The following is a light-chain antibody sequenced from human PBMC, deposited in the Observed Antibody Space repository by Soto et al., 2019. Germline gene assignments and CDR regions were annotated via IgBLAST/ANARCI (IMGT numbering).Light chain of an antibody. CDR1: SSNLGTNT. CDR3: AAWEARLNGVV. CDR2: SND. J-gene: IGLJ3*02. V-gene: IGLV1-44*01. Sequence: QSVLTQPPSTSGTPGQRVTISCSGSSSNLGTNTVNWYQPVPGTAPKLLIYSNDQRPSGVPDRFSGYKSGTSVSLAISGLQAEYDSDYFGAAWEARLNGVVFGGGTKLTVL.